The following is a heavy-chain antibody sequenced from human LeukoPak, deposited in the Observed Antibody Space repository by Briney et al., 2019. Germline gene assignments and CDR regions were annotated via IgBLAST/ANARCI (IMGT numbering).Heavy chain of an antibody. V-gene: IGHV4-59*08. Sequence: SETLSLTCTVSGGSISSYYWSWIRQPPGKGLEWIGYIYYSGSTNYNPSLKSRVTISVDTSKNQFSLKLSSVTAADTAVYYCARHFFDGNSDAFDIWGQGTMVTVSS. CDR1: GGSISSYY. CDR2: IYYSGST. J-gene: IGHJ3*02. D-gene: IGHD4-23*01. CDR3: ARHFFDGNSDAFDI.